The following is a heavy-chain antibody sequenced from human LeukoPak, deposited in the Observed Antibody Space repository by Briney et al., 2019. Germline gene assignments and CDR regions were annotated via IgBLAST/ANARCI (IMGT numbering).Heavy chain of an antibody. Sequence: GGSLRLSCAASGFTFSSYGMHWVRQAPGKGLEWVAVIWYDGSNKYYADSVKGRFTISRDNSKNTLYLQMNSLRAEDTAVYYCARAAAYCGGDCYGGFDYWGQGTLVTVSS. J-gene: IGHJ4*02. CDR1: GFTFSSYG. CDR3: ARAAAYCGGDCYGGFDY. D-gene: IGHD2-21*02. CDR2: IWYDGSNK. V-gene: IGHV3-33*01.